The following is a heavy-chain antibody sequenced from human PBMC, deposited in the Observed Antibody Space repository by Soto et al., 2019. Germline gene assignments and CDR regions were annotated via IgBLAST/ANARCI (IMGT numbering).Heavy chain of an antibody. J-gene: IGHJ6*03. CDR2: ISSSSSYI. CDR1: GFTFSSYS. Sequence: GSLRLSCAASGFTFSSYSMNWVRQAPGKGLEWVSSISSSSSYIYYADSVKGRFTISRNNAKNSLYLQMNSLRAEDTAVYYCARGGGYYYYYMDVWGKGTTVTVSS. V-gene: IGHV3-21*01. D-gene: IGHD3-10*01. CDR3: ARGGGYYYYYMDV.